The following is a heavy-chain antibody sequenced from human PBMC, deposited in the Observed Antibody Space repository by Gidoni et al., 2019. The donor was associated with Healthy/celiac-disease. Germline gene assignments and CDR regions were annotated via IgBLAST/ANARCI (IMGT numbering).Heavy chain of an antibody. CDR3: ARYCSGGSCYGESNWFDP. J-gene: IGHJ5*02. CDR2: IYYSGST. V-gene: IGHV4-39*01. Sequence: QLQLQESGPGLVKPSETLSLTCTVSGCSISSSSYSWGWIRQPPGKGLEWIGSIYYSGSTYYNPSRKSRVTISVDTSKNQFSLKLSSVNAADTAVYYCARYCSGGSCYGESNWFDPWGQGTLVTVSP. D-gene: IGHD2-15*01. CDR1: GCSISSSSYS.